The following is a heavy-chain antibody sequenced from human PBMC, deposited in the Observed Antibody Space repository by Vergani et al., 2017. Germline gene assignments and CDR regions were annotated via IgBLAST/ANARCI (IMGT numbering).Heavy chain of an antibody. CDR2: KQFDGSNQ. D-gene: IGHD3-16*01. V-gene: IGHV3-30*02. CDR1: GFTLSNYD. J-gene: IGHJ4*02. Sequence: QVQLVESRGGVVQRGGSLRLSCATSGFTLSNYDMQWIRQGPGKGLEFVAFKQFDGSNQYYADSVKGRFTLSRDFSKNTLYLQMNSLRTDDTATYYCAKHFRGWGIDYWGQGTQVIVSS. CDR3: AKHFRGWGIDY.